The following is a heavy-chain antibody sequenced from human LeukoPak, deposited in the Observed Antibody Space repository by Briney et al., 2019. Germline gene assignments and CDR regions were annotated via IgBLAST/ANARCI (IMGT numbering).Heavy chain of an antibody. V-gene: IGHV4-4*07. Sequence: SETLSLTCTVSGGSISSYYWTWTRQPAGKGLEWIGRIYTSGSTYYNPSLKSRVTISVDTSKNQFSLKLSSVTAADTAVYYCARHDQLYYYYGMDVWGQGTTVTVSS. CDR2: IYTSGST. J-gene: IGHJ6*02. D-gene: IGHD2-2*01. CDR1: GGSISSYY. CDR3: ARHDQLYYYYGMDV.